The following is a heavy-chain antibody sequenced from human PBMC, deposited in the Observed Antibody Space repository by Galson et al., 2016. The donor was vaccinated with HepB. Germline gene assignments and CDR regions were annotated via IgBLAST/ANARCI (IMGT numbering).Heavy chain of an antibody. D-gene: IGHD3-9*01. CDR1: GFMFSGYG. Sequence: SLRLSCAASGFMFSGYGMHWVRRAPGKGLEWLAGIWNDGSHKYYADSVRGRFTISRDNSKNTLYLQMYSLTSEDTAVYYCAKDRELQYFDWSMPWYWGQGTLVTVSS. CDR3: AKDRELQYFDWSMPWY. V-gene: IGHV3-33*06. CDR2: IWNDGSHK. J-gene: IGHJ4*02.